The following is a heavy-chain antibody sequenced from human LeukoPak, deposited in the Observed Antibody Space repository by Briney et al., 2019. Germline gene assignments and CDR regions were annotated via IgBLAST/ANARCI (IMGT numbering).Heavy chain of an antibody. CDR1: GFTFDTYW. CDR2: IKQDGSEE. V-gene: IGHV3-7*01. Sequence: TGGSLRLSCAASGFTFDTYWMSWVRQAPGKGLEWVANIKQDGSEEYYVDSVRGRFTISRDNAKNTLYLQMNSLRAEDTAVYYCARDRVPWLRYFDWCITRGAFDIWGQGTMVTVSS. J-gene: IGHJ3*02. CDR3: ARDRVPWLRYFDWCITRGAFDI. D-gene: IGHD3-9*01.